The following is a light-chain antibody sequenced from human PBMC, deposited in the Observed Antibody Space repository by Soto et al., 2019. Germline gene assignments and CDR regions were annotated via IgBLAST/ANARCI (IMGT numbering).Light chain of an antibody. J-gene: IGLJ3*02. Sequence: NFMLTQPHSVSESPGKTVTISCTRSSGSIASNYVQWYQQRPGSAPTIVIYEDKQRPSGVPDRFSGSIDSSSNSASLTISGLKTEDEGDYYCQSYEASNVVFGGGTKLTVL. V-gene: IGLV6-57*04. CDR3: QSYEASNVV. CDR1: SGSIASNY. CDR2: EDK.